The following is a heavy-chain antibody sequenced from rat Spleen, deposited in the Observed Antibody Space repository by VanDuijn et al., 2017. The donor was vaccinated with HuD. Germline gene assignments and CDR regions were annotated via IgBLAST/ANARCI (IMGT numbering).Heavy chain of an antibody. CDR1: GFSLITYH. Sequence: QVQLKESGPGLVQPSQTLSLTCTVSGFSLITYHISWVRQPPGESLVWMGTMWAGGGTSYNSAVQSRLSISRDTSKNQVFLKMNSLQTEDTAMYFCARSAKYYYDGSYYYVHFDYWGQGVMVTVSS. CDR2: MWAGGGT. CDR3: ARSAKYYYDGSYYYVHFDY. V-gene: IGHV2-16*01. D-gene: IGHD1-12*02. J-gene: IGHJ2*01.